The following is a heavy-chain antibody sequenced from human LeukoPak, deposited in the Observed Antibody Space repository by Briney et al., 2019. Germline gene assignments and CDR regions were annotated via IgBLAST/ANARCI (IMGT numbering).Heavy chain of an antibody. Sequence: GGSLRLSCAASGFTFSSYSMNWVRQAPGKGLEWVSSISSSSSYIYYADSVKGRFTISRDNAKNSLYLQMNSLRAEDTAVYYCAKDHGRQQLVQNFDYWGQGTLVTVSS. CDR3: AKDHGRQQLVQNFDY. D-gene: IGHD6-13*01. J-gene: IGHJ4*02. CDR2: ISSSSSYI. CDR1: GFTFSSYS. V-gene: IGHV3-21*04.